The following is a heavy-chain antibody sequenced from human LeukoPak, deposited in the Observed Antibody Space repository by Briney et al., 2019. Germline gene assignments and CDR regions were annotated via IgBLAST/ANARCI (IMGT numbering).Heavy chain of an antibody. Sequence: GGSLRLSCAPCGFTFSRYWMSWVRQAPGKGLGLVANINPGGSVKWSVDSVRGRFTICRDNVKTSFSLQMDSLRLEDTAVYYCTSGLGGWLPWGQGTLVTVSS. CDR2: INPGGSVK. D-gene: IGHD6-19*01. V-gene: IGHV3-7*01. CDR3: TSGLGGWLP. J-gene: IGHJ5*02. CDR1: GFTFSRYW.